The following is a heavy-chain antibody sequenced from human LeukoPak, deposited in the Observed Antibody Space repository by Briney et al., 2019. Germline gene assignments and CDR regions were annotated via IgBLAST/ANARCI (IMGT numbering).Heavy chain of an antibody. V-gene: IGHV1-2*02. CDR3: AKDSPESAAGIVQH. Sequence: GASVKVSCKASGYPFTGYYMHWVRQAPGQGLEWMAWLNPNSGGTNYAQKFQGRVTVTRDTSISTAYMELSSLISDDTAVYYCAKDSPESAAGIVQHWGQGTLVTVSS. CDR2: LNPNSGGT. CDR1: GYPFTGYY. D-gene: IGHD6-13*01. J-gene: IGHJ1*01.